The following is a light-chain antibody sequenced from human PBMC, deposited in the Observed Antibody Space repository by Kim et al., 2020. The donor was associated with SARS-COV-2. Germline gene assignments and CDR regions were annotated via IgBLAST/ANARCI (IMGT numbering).Light chain of an antibody. CDR2: AAS. V-gene: IGKV1-9*01. CDR1: QGISSY. CDR3: QQLNSYPHT. J-gene: IGKJ3*01. Sequence: DIQLTQSPSFLSASVGDRVTITCRTSQGISSYLAWYQQKPGKAPKLLIYAASTLQSGVPSRFSGSGSGTEFTLTISSLQPEDFATYYCQQLNSYPHTFGPGNKVDIK.